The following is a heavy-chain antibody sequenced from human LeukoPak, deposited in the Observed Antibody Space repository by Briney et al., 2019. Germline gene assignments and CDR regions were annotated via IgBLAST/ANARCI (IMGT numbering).Heavy chain of an antibody. Sequence: GGSLRLSYAASGFTFSSYEMNWVRQAPGKGLEWVSYISSSGSTIYYADSVKGRFTISRDNAKNSLYLQMNSLRAEDTAVYYCARGISLDWFDPWGQGTLVTVSS. J-gene: IGHJ5*02. CDR3: ARGISLDWFDP. CDR2: ISSSGSTI. CDR1: GFTFSSYE. D-gene: IGHD6-13*01. V-gene: IGHV3-48*03.